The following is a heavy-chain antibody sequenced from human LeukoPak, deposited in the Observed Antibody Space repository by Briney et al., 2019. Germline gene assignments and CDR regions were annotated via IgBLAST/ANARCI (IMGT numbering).Heavy chain of an antibody. J-gene: IGHJ5*02. CDR1: AYSISSGYY. CDR2: IYHSGST. Sequence: SENLSLTCTVSAYSISSGYYWGWIRQPPGKGLEWIGSIYHSGSTYYNPSLKSRVTISVDTSKNQFSLKLSSVTAADTAVYYCARCVVVVPAARGVNWFDPWGQGTLVTVSS. D-gene: IGHD2-2*01. V-gene: IGHV4-38-2*02. CDR3: ARCVVVVPAARGVNWFDP.